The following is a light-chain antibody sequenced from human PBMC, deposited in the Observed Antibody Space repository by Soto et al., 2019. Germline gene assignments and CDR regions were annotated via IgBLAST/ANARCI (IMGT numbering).Light chain of an antibody. CDR2: DAS. V-gene: IGKV1-5*01. Sequence: DIQMTQSPSTLSASVGDRVTITCRASQSISSWLAWYQQKPGKAPKLLIYDASSLESGVPSRFSGSGSGKEFTLTISSLKPDDFATYYCQQYNSYPVTLGQGTKVDIK. J-gene: IGKJ1*01. CDR3: QQYNSYPVT. CDR1: QSISSW.